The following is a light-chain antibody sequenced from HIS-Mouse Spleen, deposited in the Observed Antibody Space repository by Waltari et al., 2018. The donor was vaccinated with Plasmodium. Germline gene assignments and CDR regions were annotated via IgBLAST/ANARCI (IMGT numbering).Light chain of an antibody. CDR1: SSDVGGYNY. CDR3: SSYAGSNNLV. CDR2: EVS. Sequence: QSALTQPPSASGSPGQSVPISCPGTSSDVGGYNYFSWYQHHPGKAPKLMIYEVSKRPSGVPDRFSGSKSGNTASMTVSGLQAEDEADYYCSSYAGSNNLVFGGGTKLTVL. V-gene: IGLV2-8*01. J-gene: IGLJ2*01.